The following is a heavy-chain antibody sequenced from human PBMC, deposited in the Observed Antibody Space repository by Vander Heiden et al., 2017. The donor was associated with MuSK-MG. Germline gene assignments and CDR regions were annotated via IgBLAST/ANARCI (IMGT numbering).Heavy chain of an antibody. CDR1: GFTFSYYS. Sequence: EVQLVESGGGLVQPGESLRLSCVASGFTFSYYSMNWVRQAPGKGLEWISYISSSSSTINYADSVKGRFTISRDNAKNSLYLQMNSLRAEDTAVYYCARGRGVVGATSGYFDYWGQGTLVTVSS. V-gene: IGHV3-48*01. D-gene: IGHD1-26*01. CDR2: ISSSSSTI. J-gene: IGHJ4*02. CDR3: ARGRGVVGATSGYFDY.